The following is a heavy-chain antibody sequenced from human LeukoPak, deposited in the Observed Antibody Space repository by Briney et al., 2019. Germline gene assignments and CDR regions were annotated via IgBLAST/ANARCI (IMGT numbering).Heavy chain of an antibody. CDR3: AKEEVAQIHN. Sequence: GGSLRLSCVGSGLTFSIHAMSWVRQAPGKGLEWVSSISGNGGSTYDADSVKGRFTISRDNSKNTLYLQMDSLRAEDTAVYYCAKEEVAQIHNWGQGTLVTVSS. J-gene: IGHJ4*02. V-gene: IGHV3-23*01. CDR1: GLTFSIHA. CDR2: ISGNGGST.